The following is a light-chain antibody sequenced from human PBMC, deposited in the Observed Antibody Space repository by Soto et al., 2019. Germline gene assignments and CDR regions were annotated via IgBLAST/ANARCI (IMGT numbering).Light chain of an antibody. V-gene: IGKV3-20*01. CDR1: QSFSSSY. CDR2: GAS. J-gene: IGKJ1*01. CDR3: QQYGSSPWT. Sequence: IVLPQSPGTLSMSPGERATLSCRASQSFSSSYLAWYQQKPGQAPRLLIYGASSRATGIPDRFSGSGSGIDFTLTISRLEPEDLAVYYCQQYGSSPWTFGQGTMVDIK.